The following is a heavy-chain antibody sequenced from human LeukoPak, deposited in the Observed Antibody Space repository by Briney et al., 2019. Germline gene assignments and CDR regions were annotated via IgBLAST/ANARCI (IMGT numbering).Heavy chain of an antibody. D-gene: IGHD2-15*01. CDR1: GGSFSSYA. CDR2: IIPVFGTA. CDR3: ARDQVVGLGIDNAFDI. V-gene: IGHV1-69*13. J-gene: IGHJ3*02. Sequence: ASVKVSCKASGGSFSSYAISWVRQAPGQGLEWMGGIIPVFGTANYAQKFQGRVTITADESTSTAYMELSSLRSEDTAVYYCARDQVVGLGIDNAFDIWGHGTMVTVSS.